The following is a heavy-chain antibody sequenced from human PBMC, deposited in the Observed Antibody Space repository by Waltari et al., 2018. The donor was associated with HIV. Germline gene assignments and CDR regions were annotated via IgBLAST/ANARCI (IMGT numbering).Heavy chain of an antibody. V-gene: IGHV4-31*03. J-gene: IGHJ4*02. CDR2: IYYDGSGTT. CDR3: ARGIRHLTKVGSTYYFDF. D-gene: IGHD1-26*01. CDR1: GGSVSSGGYY. Sequence: QVQLQESGPGLVKPSQTLSLTCNVSGGSVSSGGYYWTWIRQHPGKGPEWLGYIYYDGSGTTNSSPSLKSRAAISVDTSTNQFSLRLRSVTAADTAVYYCARGIRHLTKVGSTYYFDFWGQGTLVTVSS.